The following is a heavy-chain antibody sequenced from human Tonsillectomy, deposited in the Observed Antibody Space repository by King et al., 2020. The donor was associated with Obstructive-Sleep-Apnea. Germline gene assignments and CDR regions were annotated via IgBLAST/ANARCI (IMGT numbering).Heavy chain of an antibody. CDR2: LNAGNGNT. CDR1: GYTFTSYA. Sequence: QLVQSGAEVEKPGASVKVSCKASGYTFTSYAMHWVRQAPGQKLEWMGWLNAGNGNTKYSQKFQGRVTITRDTSASTAYMELSSLRSEDTAVYFCARDPNNRNGGYFDYWGQGTLVTVSS. J-gene: IGHJ4*02. CDR3: ARDPNNRNGGYFDY. V-gene: IGHV1-3*01. D-gene: IGHD1-14*01.